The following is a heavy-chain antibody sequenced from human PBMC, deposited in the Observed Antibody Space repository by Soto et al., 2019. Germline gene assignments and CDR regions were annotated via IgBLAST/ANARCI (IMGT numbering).Heavy chain of an antibody. J-gene: IGHJ6*02. CDR1: GFTFSSYG. V-gene: IGHV3-30*18. Sequence: QVQLVESGGGVGQPGRSLRLSCAASGFTFSSYGMHWVRQAPGKGLEWVAVISYDGSNKYYADSVKGRFTISRDNSMNTXYXXMNSLRAEDTAVYYCAKEGSDYDILTGSGYYGMDVWGQGTTVTVSS. CDR2: ISYDGSNK. D-gene: IGHD3-9*01. CDR3: AKEGSDYDILTGSGYYGMDV.